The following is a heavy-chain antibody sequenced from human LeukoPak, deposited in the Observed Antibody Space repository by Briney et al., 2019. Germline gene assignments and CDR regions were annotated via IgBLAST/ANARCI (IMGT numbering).Heavy chain of an antibody. V-gene: IGHV1-18*01. D-gene: IGHD1-20*01. CDR1: GYTFTSYG. CDR2: ISAYNGNT. J-gene: IGHJ3*02. Sequence: GASAKVSCKASGYTFTSYGISWVRQAPGQGLEWMGWISAYNGNTNYAQKLQGRVTMTTDTSTSTAYVELRSLRSDDTAVYYCARSYNWLDAFDIWGQGTMVTVSS. CDR3: ARSYNWLDAFDI.